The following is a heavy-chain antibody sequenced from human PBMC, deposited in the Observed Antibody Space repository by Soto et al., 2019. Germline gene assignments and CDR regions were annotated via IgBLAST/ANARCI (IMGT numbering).Heavy chain of an antibody. CDR3: ARGGVSTRTFDY. CDR1: GYNFAGYW. Sequence: GESLKISCKGSGYNFAGYWIAWVRQMPGKGLELMGIIYPSDSDTRYRPSLQGQVTISADKSISSAYLQWSSLRASDTAMYYCARGGVSTRTFDYWRQGTPVTVSS. J-gene: IGHJ4*02. V-gene: IGHV5-51*01. D-gene: IGHD3-3*01. CDR2: IYPSDSDT.